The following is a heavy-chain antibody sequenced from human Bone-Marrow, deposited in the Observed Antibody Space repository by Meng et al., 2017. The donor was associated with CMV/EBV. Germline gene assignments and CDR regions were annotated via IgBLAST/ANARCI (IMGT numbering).Heavy chain of an antibody. V-gene: IGHV5-51*01. CDR1: GYSFTSYW. Sequence: KVSCKGSGYSFTSYWIGWVRQMPGKGLEWMGIIYPGDSDSRYSPSFQGQVTISADKSISTAYLQWSSLKASDTAMYYCARVLAVALGGMDVWGQGTTVTGSS. J-gene: IGHJ6*01. D-gene: IGHD6-19*01. CDR2: IYPGDSDS. CDR3: ARVLAVALGGMDV.